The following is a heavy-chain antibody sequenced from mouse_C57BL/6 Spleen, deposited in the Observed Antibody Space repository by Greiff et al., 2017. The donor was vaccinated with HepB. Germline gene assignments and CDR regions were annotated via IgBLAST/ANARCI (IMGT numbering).Heavy chain of an antibody. J-gene: IGHJ1*03. CDR2: IYPGSGST. CDR1: GYTFTSYW. Sequence: QVQLQQSGAELVKPGASVKMSCKASGYTFTSYWITWVKQRPGQGLEWIGDIYPGSGSTNYNEKFKSKATLTVDTSSSTAYMQLSSLTSEDSAVYYCARTGNGDWYFDVWGTGTTVTVSS. V-gene: IGHV1-55*01. D-gene: IGHD2-1*01. CDR3: ARTGNGDWYFDV.